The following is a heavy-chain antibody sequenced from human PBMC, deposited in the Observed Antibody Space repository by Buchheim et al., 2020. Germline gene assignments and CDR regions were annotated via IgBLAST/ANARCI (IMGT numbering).Heavy chain of an antibody. CDR1: GGSISNSDSYY. CDR3: ARQITMVRGLTVQDYHYKDV. V-gene: IGHV4-39*01. J-gene: IGHJ6*03. Sequence: QRQLQESGPGLVKPSETLSLTCTVSGGSISNSDSYYWGWIRQPPGKGLEWIGSIYYGGSTYYNPSLKSRVTISVDTSKNQFSLKLSSVTAADTAVYYCARQITMVRGLTVQDYHYKDVWGKGTT. D-gene: IGHD3-10*01. CDR2: IYYGGST.